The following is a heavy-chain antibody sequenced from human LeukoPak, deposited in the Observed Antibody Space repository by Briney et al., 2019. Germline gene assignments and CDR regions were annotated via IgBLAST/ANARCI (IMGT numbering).Heavy chain of an antibody. D-gene: IGHD2-2*01. CDR1: GFTFSSYV. Sequence: GGSLRLSCAAPGFTFSSYVMSWVRQAPGEGLERVSAIIGSGGSTYCADSVKGRFTVSRDNSKNTLYLQMNSLRAEDTAVYYCAICRRSTICYVGFEDWGQGTLVTVSS. V-gene: IGHV3-23*01. CDR3: AICRRSTICYVGFED. J-gene: IGHJ4*02. CDR2: IIGSGGST.